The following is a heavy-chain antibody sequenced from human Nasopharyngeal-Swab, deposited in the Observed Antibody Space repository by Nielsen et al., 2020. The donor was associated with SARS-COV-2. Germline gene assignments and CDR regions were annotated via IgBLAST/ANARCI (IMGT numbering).Heavy chain of an antibody. CDR1: GFTFSSYS. D-gene: IGHD3-22*01. CDR2: ISSSSSYI. J-gene: IGHJ6*02. V-gene: IGHV3-21*01. Sequence: GESLKISCAASGFTFSSYSMNWVRQAPGKGLELVSSISSSSSYIYYADSVKGRFTISRDNAKNSLYLQMHSLRAEDTAVYYCARDWDYYDSSGYSSDYYYGMDVWGQGTTVTVSS. CDR3: ARDWDYYDSSGYSSDYYYGMDV.